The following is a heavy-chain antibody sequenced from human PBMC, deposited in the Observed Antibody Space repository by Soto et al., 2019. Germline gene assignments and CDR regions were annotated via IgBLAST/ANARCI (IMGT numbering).Heavy chain of an antibody. J-gene: IGHJ4*02. Sequence: EVQLLESGGGLVQPGGSLRLSCAASGFTFSSYWMHWVRQVPGKGRVWVSRIKSDASTIMYADSVKGRFTISRDNATNTLYLQVTSLRPEDTAVYYCVIGGSANYYGLFDSWGQGTLVTVSS. CDR2: IKSDASTI. V-gene: IGHV3-74*03. D-gene: IGHD1-26*01. CDR3: VIGGSANYYGLFDS. CDR1: GFTFSSYW.